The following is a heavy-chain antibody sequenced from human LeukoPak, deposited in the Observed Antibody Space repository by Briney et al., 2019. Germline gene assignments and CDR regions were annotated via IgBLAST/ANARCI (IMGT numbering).Heavy chain of an antibody. J-gene: IGHJ4*02. CDR2: ISWNSGTI. CDR3: AKDNRRHYTSGPNPDSLH. Sequence: GRSLRLSCAGSGFIFNNYAMHWVRQPPGKGLEWVSGISWNSGTIDYADSVRGRFTISRDNAKNSLYLQMDSLRVEDTAFYYRAKDNRRHYTSGPNPDSLHWGQGALVTVSS. V-gene: IGHV3-9*01. D-gene: IGHD6-19*01. CDR1: GFIFNNYA.